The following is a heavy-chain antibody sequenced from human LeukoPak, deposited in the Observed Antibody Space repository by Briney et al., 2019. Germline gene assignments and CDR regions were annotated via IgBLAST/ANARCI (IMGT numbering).Heavy chain of an antibody. CDR2: IYSGGST. CDR1: GFTVSSNY. Sequence: GGSLRLSCAASGFTVSSNYMSWVRQAPGKGLEWVSVIYSGGSTYYADSVKGRFTISRDNSKNTLYLQMNSLRAEDTAVYYCASHGGVSRGYSFQYFQHWGQGTLVTVSS. D-gene: IGHD3-22*01. J-gene: IGHJ1*01. CDR3: ASHGGVSRGYSFQYFQH. V-gene: IGHV3-53*01.